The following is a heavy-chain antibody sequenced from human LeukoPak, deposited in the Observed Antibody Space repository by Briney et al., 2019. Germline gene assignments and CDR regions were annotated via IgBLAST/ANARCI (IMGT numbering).Heavy chain of an antibody. Sequence: GGSLRLSCAASGFSFSRYPMGWVRQAPGKGLEWVSSISSSSSYIYYADSVKGRFTISRDNAKNSLYLQMNSLRAEDTAVYYCARDKAVAGLPVYWGQGTLVTVSS. J-gene: IGHJ4*02. CDR2: ISSSSSYI. CDR1: GFSFSRYP. D-gene: IGHD6-19*01. V-gene: IGHV3-21*01. CDR3: ARDKAVAGLPVY.